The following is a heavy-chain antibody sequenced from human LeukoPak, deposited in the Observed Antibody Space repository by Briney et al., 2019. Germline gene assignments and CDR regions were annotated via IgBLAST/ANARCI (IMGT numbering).Heavy chain of an antibody. V-gene: IGHV3-7*01. CDR2: IKQDGSEK. CDR3: ARDRSMSGPPFSNWFDP. D-gene: IGHD2/OR15-2a*01. Sequence: PGGSLRLSCAASGLSFSTYWMSWVRQAPGKGLEWVANIKQDGSEKYYVDSVEGRFTISRDNAKNSLYLQMNSLRGEDTAVYYCARDRSMSGPPFSNWFDPWGQGTLVTVSS. CDR1: GLSFSTYW. J-gene: IGHJ5*02.